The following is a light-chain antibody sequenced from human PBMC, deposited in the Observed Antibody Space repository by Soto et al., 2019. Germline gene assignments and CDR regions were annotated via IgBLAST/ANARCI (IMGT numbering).Light chain of an antibody. V-gene: IGLV2-8*01. Sequence: QSALTQPPSASGSPGQSVTIYCTGTSSDVGGYKYVSWYQQHPGKAPKLMIFEVNKRPSGVPDRFSGSKSGNTASLTVSGLQAEDEADYYCSSYAGINNLGVFGTGTKVTV. CDR3: SSYAGINNLGV. CDR1: SSDVGGYKY. CDR2: EVN. J-gene: IGLJ1*01.